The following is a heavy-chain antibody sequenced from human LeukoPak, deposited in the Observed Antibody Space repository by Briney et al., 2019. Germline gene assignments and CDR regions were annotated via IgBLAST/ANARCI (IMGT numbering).Heavy chain of an antibody. V-gene: IGHV4-59*08. CDR1: GGSISGHY. J-gene: IGHJ3*02. CDR3: ARLGPFYYGSGTVYNAFDI. CDR2: TGST. D-gene: IGHD3-10*01. Sequence: PSETLSLTCTVSGGSISGHYWSWVRQFPGKGLEFIAYTGSTNYNPALQSRVTISVDTSKNQFSLKLNSVTAADTAVYYCARLGPFYYGSGTVYNAFDIWGQGTKVSVSS.